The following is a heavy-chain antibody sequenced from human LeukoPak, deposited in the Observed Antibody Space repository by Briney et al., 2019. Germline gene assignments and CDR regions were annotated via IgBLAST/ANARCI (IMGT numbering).Heavy chain of an antibody. CDR1: GFTFSSYN. CDR3: ARDRGSSSWGYDAFDI. V-gene: IGHV3-48*02. D-gene: IGHD6-13*01. Sequence: GGSLRLSCAASGFTFSSYNMNWARQAPGKGLECVSYISSSSSTIYYADSVKGRFTISRDNAKNSLYLQMNSLRDEDTAVYYCARDRGSSSWGYDAFDIWGQGTMVTVSS. J-gene: IGHJ3*02. CDR2: ISSSSSTI.